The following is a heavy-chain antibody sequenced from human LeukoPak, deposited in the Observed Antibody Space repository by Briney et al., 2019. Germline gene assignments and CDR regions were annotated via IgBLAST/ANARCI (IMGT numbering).Heavy chain of an antibody. Sequence: PGGSLRLSCAASGFTVSSNYMSWVRQAPGKGLEWVSVLNSGGSTYYADSVKGRFTISRDNSKKTLYLQMNSLRAEDTAVYHCARGSAGAFDIWGQGTMVTVSS. CDR3: ARGSAGAFDI. J-gene: IGHJ3*02. CDR2: LNSGGST. CDR1: GFTVSSNY. V-gene: IGHV3-53*01.